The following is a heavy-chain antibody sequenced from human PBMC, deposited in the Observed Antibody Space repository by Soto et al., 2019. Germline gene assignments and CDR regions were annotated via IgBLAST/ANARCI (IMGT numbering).Heavy chain of an antibody. Sequence: QVHLVQSGAEVKKPGSSVRVSCKTSGYTFSNYAISWVRQAPGRGLEGMGWSNTGSGHTNYAQHRVTMTKDASTYTAYLEVTSLRSDDTAIYYCAKARVYTGGSDADYWGQGTLVTVSS. CDR1: GYTFSNYA. J-gene: IGHJ4*02. CDR3: AKARVYTGGSDADY. D-gene: IGHD2-8*02. CDR2: SNTGSGHT. V-gene: IGHV1-18*01.